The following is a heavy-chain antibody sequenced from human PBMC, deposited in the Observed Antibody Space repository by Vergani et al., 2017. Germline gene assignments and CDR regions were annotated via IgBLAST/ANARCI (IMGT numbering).Heavy chain of an antibody. V-gene: IGHV4-59*01. CDR2: IYYSGST. CDR1: GGSISSYY. J-gene: IGHJ3*02. Sequence: QLQLQESGPGLVKPSETLSLTCTVSGGSISSYYWSWIRQPPGKGLEWIGYIYYSGSTTYNPSLKSRVTISVDTSKNQFSLKLSSVTAADTAVYYCARDSHSSDGEAFEIWGQGTMVTVSS. D-gene: IGHD6-25*01. CDR3: ARDSHSSDGEAFEI.